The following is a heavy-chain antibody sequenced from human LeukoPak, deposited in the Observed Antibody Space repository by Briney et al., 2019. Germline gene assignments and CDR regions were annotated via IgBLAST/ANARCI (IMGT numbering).Heavy chain of an antibody. CDR3: ARASVGAKIRYSFDY. CDR1: GYTFTSYD. D-gene: IGHD1-26*01. J-gene: IGHJ4*02. Sequence: ASVKVSCKASGYTFTSYDINWVRQATGQGLEWMGWMNPNSVNTGYAQKFQGRVTMTRNTSISTAYMELSSLRSEDTAVYYCARASVGAKIRYSFDYWGQGTLVTVSS. CDR2: MNPNSVNT. V-gene: IGHV1-8*01.